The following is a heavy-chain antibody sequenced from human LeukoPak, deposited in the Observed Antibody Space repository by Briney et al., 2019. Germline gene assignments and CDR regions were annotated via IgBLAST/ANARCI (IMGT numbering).Heavy chain of an antibody. CDR2: IGSKAYGGTT. D-gene: IGHD6-6*01. J-gene: IGHJ4*02. CDR3: TRDGDSSSSGDLGY. V-gene: IGHV3-49*04. CDR1: GFTFGDYA. Sequence: PGGSLRLPCTASGFTFGDYAMSWVRQAPGKGLEWVGFIGSKAYGGTTEYAASVKGRFTISRDDSKSIAYLQMNSLKTEDTAVYYCTRDGDSSSSGDLGYWGQGTLVTVSS.